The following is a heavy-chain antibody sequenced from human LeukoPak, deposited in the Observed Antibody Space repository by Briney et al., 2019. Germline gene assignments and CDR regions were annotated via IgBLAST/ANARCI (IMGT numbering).Heavy chain of an antibody. CDR3: ARLPYDFWSGYYPFDY. CDR1: GGSFSGYY. Sequence: SETLSLTCAVYGGSFSGYYWSWIRQPPGKGLEWIGEINHSGSTNYNPSLKSRVTISVDTSKNQFSLKLSSVTAADTAVYYCARLPYDFWSGYYPFDYWGQGTLVTVSS. D-gene: IGHD3-3*01. J-gene: IGHJ4*02. V-gene: IGHV4-34*01. CDR2: INHSGST.